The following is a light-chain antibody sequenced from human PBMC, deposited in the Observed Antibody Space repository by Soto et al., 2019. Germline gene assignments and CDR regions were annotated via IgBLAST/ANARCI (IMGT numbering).Light chain of an antibody. CDR2: GAS. CDR1: QSVLYNSNNKNH. V-gene: IGKV4-1*01. CDR3: QQYNNWFLT. J-gene: IGKJ4*01. Sequence: DFVMTQAPDSLAVSLGERATINCKSSQSVLYNSNNKNHLGWFQQKPGHPPKLLIYGASFRPSGVPDRFSGSGSGTDFTLTISSLQAEDVAVYYCQQYNNWFLTFGGGTKVEIK.